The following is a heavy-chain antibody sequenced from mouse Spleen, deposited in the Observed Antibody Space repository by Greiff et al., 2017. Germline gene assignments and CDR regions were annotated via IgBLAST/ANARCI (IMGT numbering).Heavy chain of an antibody. CDR1: GFTFSDYG. V-gene: IGHV5-17*01. Sequence: EVKLMESGGGLVKPGGSLKLSCAASGFTFSDYGMHWVRQAPEKGLEWVAYISSGSSTIYYADTVKGRFTISRDNAKNTLFLQMTSLRSEDTAMYYCARSGYYDGSPYYFDYWGQGTTLTVSS. J-gene: IGHJ2*01. CDR3: ARSGYYDGSPYYFDY. D-gene: IGHD1-1*01. CDR2: ISSGSSTI.